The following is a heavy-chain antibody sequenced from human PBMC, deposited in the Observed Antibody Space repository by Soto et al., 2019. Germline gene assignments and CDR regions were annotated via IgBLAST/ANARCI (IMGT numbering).Heavy chain of an antibody. Sequence: SETLSFTCAVSGGSISSGGYSCTWIRQPPGKGLEWIGYVYNSGSTNYNPSLKSRFTISIDTSKNQFSLKLTSLTATDTAVYYCARGGPSSKWLDPWGQGTLVTVSS. CDR1: GGSISSGGYS. CDR3: ARGGPSSKWLDP. J-gene: IGHJ5*02. V-gene: IGHV4-61*08. CDR2: VYNSGST.